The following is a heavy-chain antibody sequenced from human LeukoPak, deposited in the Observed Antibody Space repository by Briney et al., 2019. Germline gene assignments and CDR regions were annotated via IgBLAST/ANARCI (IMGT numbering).Heavy chain of an antibody. V-gene: IGHV3-48*02. CDR3: ASQYSSSWYWFDP. J-gene: IGHJ5*02. CDR2: ISSSSSTI. Sequence: PGGSLRLSCAASGFTFSSYSMNWVRQAPGKGLGWVSYISSSSSTIYYADSVKGRFTISRDNAKNSLYLQMNSLRDEDTAVYYCASQYSSSWYWFDPWGQGTLVTVSS. D-gene: IGHD6-13*01. CDR1: GFTFSSYS.